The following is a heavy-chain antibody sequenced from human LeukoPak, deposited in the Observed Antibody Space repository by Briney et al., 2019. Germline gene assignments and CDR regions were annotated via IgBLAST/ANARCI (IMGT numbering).Heavy chain of an antibody. Sequence: PSETLSLTCAVYGGSFSGYYWSWIRQPLGKGLEWIGEINHSGSTNYNPSLKSRVTISVDTSKNQFSLKLSSVTAADTAVYYCARGRDSSSWYPRTKNYYMDVWGKGTTVTVSS. CDR3: ARGRDSSSWYPRTKNYYMDV. D-gene: IGHD6-13*01. CDR1: GGSFSGYY. CDR2: INHSGST. V-gene: IGHV4-34*01. J-gene: IGHJ6*03.